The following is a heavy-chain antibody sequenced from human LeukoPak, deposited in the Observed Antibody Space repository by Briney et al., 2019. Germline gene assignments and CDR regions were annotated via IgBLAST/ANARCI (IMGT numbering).Heavy chain of an antibody. Sequence: PGGSLRLSCAASGFTFSSYGMHWVRQAPGKGLEWVAVIWYGGSNKYYADSVKGRFTISRDNSKNTLYLQMNSLRAEDTAVYYCAKGLGGPTGYFDYWGQGTLVTVSS. V-gene: IGHV3-30*02. J-gene: IGHJ4*02. CDR3: AKGLGGPTGYFDY. D-gene: IGHD6-25*01. CDR1: GFTFSSYG. CDR2: IWYGGSNK.